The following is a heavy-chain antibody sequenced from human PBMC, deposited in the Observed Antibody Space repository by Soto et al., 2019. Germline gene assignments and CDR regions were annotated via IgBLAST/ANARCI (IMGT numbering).Heavy chain of an antibody. V-gene: IGHV3-9*01. D-gene: IGHD4-4*01. CDR2: ISWNSGSI. CDR1: GFTFDDYA. J-gene: IGHJ3*02. CDR3: AKDPNYDPRGAFDI. Sequence: EVQLVESGGGLVQPGRSLRLSCAASGFTFDDYAMHWVRQAPGKGLEWVSGISWNSGSIGYADSVKGRFTISRDNAKNSLYLQMNSLRAEDTALYYCAKDPNYDPRGAFDIWGQGTMVTVSS.